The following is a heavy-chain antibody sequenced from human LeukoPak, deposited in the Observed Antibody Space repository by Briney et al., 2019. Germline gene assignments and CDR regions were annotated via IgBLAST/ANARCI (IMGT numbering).Heavy chain of an antibody. CDR3: ARVDAIFGVLIARKFDY. Sequence: PGGSLRLSCAASGFTFSSYWMSWVRQAPGKGLEWVANIKQDGSEKYYVDSVKGRFTISRDNAKNSLYLQMNSLRAEDTAVYYCARVDAIFGVLIARKFDYWRQGTLVTVSS. V-gene: IGHV3-7*01. J-gene: IGHJ4*02. D-gene: IGHD3-3*01. CDR2: IKQDGSEK. CDR1: GFTFSSYW.